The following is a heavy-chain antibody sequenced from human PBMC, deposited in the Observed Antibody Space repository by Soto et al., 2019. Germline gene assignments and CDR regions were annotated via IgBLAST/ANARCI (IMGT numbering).Heavy chain of an antibody. Sequence: GGSLRLSCTVSGVTFSNYGMNWVREAPGKGLEWVSSLSGSGVTTYYADSVKGRFIISRDNSKNTLYLLMNSLRAEDTALYYCAKQRADYGSGADTFYFDCWGQGALV. CDR2: LSGSGVTT. CDR1: GVTFSNYG. J-gene: IGHJ4*02. CDR3: AKQRADYGSGADTFYFDC. V-gene: IGHV3-23*01. D-gene: IGHD3-10*01.